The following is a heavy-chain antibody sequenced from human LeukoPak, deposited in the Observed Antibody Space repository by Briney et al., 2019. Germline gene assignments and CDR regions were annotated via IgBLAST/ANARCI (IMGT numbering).Heavy chain of an antibody. V-gene: IGHV4-59*01. Sequence: SETLSLTCAVYGGSFSGYYWSWIRQPPGKGLEWIGYIHYNGRTNYNPSLKSRVTMSVDTSKNEFSLKLTSVTAADTAVYYCARHPMNYVDTDFFDYWGQGTLVTVSS. CDR2: IHYNGRT. D-gene: IGHD5-18*01. CDR1: GGSFSGYY. CDR3: ARHPMNYVDTDFFDY. J-gene: IGHJ4*02.